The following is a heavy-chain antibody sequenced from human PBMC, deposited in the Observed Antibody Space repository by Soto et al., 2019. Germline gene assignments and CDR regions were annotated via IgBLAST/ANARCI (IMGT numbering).Heavy chain of an antibody. CDR2: MWYDRSHT. CDR3: SRDRSWRTGYYSGVDV. CDR1: GFTFSSYA. J-gene: IGHJ6*02. D-gene: IGHD3-9*01. Sequence: QAHLVESGGGVVQPGGSLRLSCAASGFTFSSYAMHWVRHAPGKGLEWVALMWYDRSHTYYAESVKGRCNISREESKNMLFLHMSGLRAENTAVYYSSRDRSWRTGYYSGVDVWGQGTTVTVS. V-gene: IGHV3-33*01.